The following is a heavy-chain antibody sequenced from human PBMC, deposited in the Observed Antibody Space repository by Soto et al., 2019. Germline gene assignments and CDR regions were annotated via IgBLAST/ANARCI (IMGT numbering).Heavy chain of an antibody. D-gene: IGHD1-1*01. CDR2: ISGSGVST. J-gene: IGHJ4*02. V-gene: IGHV3-23*01. Sequence: AGGSLRLSCAASGFTFTNYALSWVRQAPGKGLEWVSTISGSGVSTYYAASVKGRFTISRDNSKNTFYLQMNSLRAEDTAVYYCAKFGMATTKRSPPYYFDYWGQGPLVTVSS. CDR3: AKFGMATTKRSPPYYFDY. CDR1: GFTFTNYA.